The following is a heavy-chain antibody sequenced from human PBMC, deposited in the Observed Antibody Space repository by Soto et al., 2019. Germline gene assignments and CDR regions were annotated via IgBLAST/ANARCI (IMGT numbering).Heavy chain of an antibody. CDR2: INAGNGNT. CDR3: ARDFLGIVVVPAANALYS. D-gene: IGHD2-2*01. J-gene: IGHJ4*02. V-gene: IGHV1-3*01. CDR1: GYTFTSYA. Sequence: ASVKVSCKASGYTFTSYAMHWVRQAPGQRLEWMGWINAGNGNTKYSQKFQGRVTITRDTSASTAYMELSSLRSEDTAVYYCARDFLGIVVVPAANALYSWGKGTLVTVSS.